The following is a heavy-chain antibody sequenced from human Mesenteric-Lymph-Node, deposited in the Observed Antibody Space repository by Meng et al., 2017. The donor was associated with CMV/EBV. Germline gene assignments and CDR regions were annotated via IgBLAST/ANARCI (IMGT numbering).Heavy chain of an antibody. CDR3: ARDIVGSGWYRGYYFDY. CDR2: ISSSSSTI. J-gene: IGHJ4*02. Sequence: GGSLRLSCVASGFTFSSYSMNWVRQAPGKGLEWVSYISSSSSTIYYADSVKGRFTISRDNAKNSLYLQMNSLRAEDTAVYYCARDIVGSGWYRGYYFDYWGQGTLVTVSS. D-gene: IGHD6-19*01. V-gene: IGHV3-48*04. CDR1: GFTFSSYS.